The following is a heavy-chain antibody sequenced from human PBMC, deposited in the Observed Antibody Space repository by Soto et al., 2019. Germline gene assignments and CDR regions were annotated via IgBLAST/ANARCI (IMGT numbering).Heavy chain of an antibody. D-gene: IGHD6-19*01. V-gene: IGHV1-69*13. J-gene: IGHJ6*02. CDR1: GDRVSIYV. CDR3: ASSDNSSGWYNYYYYGMDV. Sequence: GTSVKVACKACGDRVSIYVVGGVRKTPGQGLEWMGGIIPIFGTANYAQKFQGRVTITADESTSTAYMELSSLRSEDTAVYYCASSDNSSGWYNYYYYGMDVWGQGTTLTVSS. CDR2: IIPIFGTA.